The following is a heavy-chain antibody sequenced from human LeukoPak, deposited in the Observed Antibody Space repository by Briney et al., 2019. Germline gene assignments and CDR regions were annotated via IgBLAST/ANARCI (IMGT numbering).Heavy chain of an antibody. CDR1: GFTFSSHA. J-gene: IGHJ5*02. Sequence: PGGSLRLSCAASGFTFSSHAMHWVRQAPGKGLEWAAVISDDGLKKYHAESVKGRFTISRDNSKNTLYLQMISLKPEDTAIYYCARGRKGGIVVIGGFDPWGHGTLVTVSS. CDR2: ISDDGLKK. CDR3: ARGRKGGIVVIGGFDP. D-gene: IGHD2-2*01. V-gene: IGHV3-30-3*01.